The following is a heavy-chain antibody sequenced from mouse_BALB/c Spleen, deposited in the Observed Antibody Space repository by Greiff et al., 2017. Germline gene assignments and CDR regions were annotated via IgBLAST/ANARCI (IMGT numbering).Heavy chain of an antibody. CDR2: ISSGGSYT. CDR1: GFTFSSYG. CDR3: ARHYYRYDGNYYAMGY. D-gene: IGHD2-14*01. V-gene: IGHV5-6*01. J-gene: IGHJ4*01. Sequence: EVQGVESGGDLVKPGGSLKLSCAASGFTFSSYGMSWVRQTPDKRLEWVATISSGGSYTYYPDSVKGRFTISRDNAKNTLYLQMSSLKSEDTAMYYCARHYYRYDGNYYAMGYWGRGTSVTVST.